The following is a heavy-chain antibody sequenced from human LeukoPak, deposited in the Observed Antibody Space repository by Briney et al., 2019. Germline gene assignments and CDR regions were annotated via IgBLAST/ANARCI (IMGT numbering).Heavy chain of an antibody. V-gene: IGHV3-48*03. D-gene: IGHD5-18*01. CDR1: GFTFSSYE. CDR3: ASSGYRSGNAFDM. CDR2: ISSSGSTI. Sequence: GGSLRLSCAASGFTFSSYEMNWVRQAPGKGLEWVSYISSSGSTIYYADSVKGRFTISRDNAKNSLYLQMNSLRGEDTAVYYCASSGYRSGNAFDMWGQGTMVTVFS. J-gene: IGHJ3*02.